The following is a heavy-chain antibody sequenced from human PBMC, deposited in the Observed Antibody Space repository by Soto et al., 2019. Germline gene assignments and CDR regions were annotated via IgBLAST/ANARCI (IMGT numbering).Heavy chain of an antibody. Sequence: GGSLRLSCAASGFTSSDYYMSWIRQAPGKGLEWVSYISSSGSTIYYADSVKGRFTISRDNAKNSLYLQMNSLRAEDTAVYYCARSITGTVIYYYYYYMDVWGKGTTVTVSS. CDR3: ARSITGTVIYYYYYYMDV. D-gene: IGHD1-20*01. J-gene: IGHJ6*03. CDR1: GFTSSDYY. V-gene: IGHV3-11*01. CDR2: ISSSGSTI.